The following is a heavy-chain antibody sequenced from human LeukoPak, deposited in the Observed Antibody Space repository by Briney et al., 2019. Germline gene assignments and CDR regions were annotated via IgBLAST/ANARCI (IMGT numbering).Heavy chain of an antibody. J-gene: IGHJ4*02. CDR1: GGSISSSSYY. CDR3: ARYYGSGSSIPRSRYYLDY. Sequence: PSETLSLTCTVSGGSISSSSYYWGGIGPPPGKGLEWIGSIYYSGSTYYNPSLKTPLPTSAATSTHQFSLTLTSVTAADTAVYYCARYYGSGSSIPRSRYYLDYWGQGTLVTVSS. CDR2: IYYSGST. D-gene: IGHD3-10*01. V-gene: IGHV4-39*07.